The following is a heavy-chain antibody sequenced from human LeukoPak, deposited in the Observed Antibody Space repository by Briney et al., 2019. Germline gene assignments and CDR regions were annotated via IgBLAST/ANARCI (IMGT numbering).Heavy chain of an antibody. V-gene: IGHV1-69*05. CDR1: GGTFSSYA. CDR3: ARGGQGFKGSWVY. CDR2: IIPIFGTA. Sequence: GASVKVSCKASGGTFSSYAISWVRQAPGQGLEWMGGIIPIFGTANYAQKFQGRVTMTRNTSIGTAYMELSSLRSEDTAVYYCARGGQGFKGSWVYWGQGTLVTVSS. D-gene: IGHD3-16*01. J-gene: IGHJ4*02.